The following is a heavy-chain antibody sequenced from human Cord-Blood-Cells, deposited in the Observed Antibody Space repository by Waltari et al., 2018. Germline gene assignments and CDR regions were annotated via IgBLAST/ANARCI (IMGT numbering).Heavy chain of an antibody. CDR2: ISGNGCST. J-gene: IGHJ4*02. CDR1: GFTFSSYA. CDR3: ARHGPGKWVDY. D-gene: IGHD1-26*01. Sequence: EAQLLESGGGLVQPGGSLGLSCAASGFTFSSYAMSWVRQAPGKGLEGVSGISGNGCSTYYADSVKDRFTISRDNSKNTLYLQMNSRRAEDTAVYYCARHGPGKWVDYWGQGTLVTVSS. V-gene: IGHV3-23*01.